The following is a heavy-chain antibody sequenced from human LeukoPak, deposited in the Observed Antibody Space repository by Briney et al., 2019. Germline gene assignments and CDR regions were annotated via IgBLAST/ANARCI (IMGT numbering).Heavy chain of an antibody. CDR3: ARGTEMATMGSWFDP. J-gene: IGHJ5*02. D-gene: IGHD5-24*01. CDR2: ISSSSSYI. V-gene: IGHV3-21*01. CDR1: GFTFSSYA. Sequence: GGSLRLSCAASGFTFSSYAITWVRQAPGKGLEWVSSISSSSSYIFYADSVKGRFTISRDNAKNSVYLQMNSLRAEDTAVYYCARGTEMATMGSWFDPWGQGTLVTVSS.